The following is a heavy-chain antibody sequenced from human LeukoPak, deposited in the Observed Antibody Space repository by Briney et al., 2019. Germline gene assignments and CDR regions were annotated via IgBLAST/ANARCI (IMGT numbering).Heavy chain of an antibody. CDR2: IINSGGGT. D-gene: IGHD6-6*01. Sequence: GGSLRLSCAASGFTFSNYAMNWVRQAPGKGLEWVSGIINSGGGTFYADSVKGRFTISRDNSKNTLYLQTNSLRAEDTAVYYCAKELIAARPDSYYFDYWGQGTLVTVSS. CDR3: AKELIAARPDSYYFDY. V-gene: IGHV3-23*01. CDR1: GFTFSNYA. J-gene: IGHJ4*02.